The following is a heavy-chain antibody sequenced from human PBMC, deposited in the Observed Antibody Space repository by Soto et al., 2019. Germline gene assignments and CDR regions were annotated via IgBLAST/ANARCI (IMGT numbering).Heavy chain of an antibody. V-gene: IGHV2-5*02. CDR2: IYWDDDK. Sequence: QITLKESGPTLVKPTQTLTLTCTFSGFSLSTSGVGVGWIRQPPGKALEWLALIYWDDDKRYSPSLKSRRTITKDPSKNQVVLTMTNIYPVNTPTYYCAQRTSHCSGGSCYSGFDYWGPGTLVTVSS. CDR1: GFSLSTSGVG. D-gene: IGHD2-15*01. CDR3: AQRTSHCSGGSCYSGFDY. J-gene: IGHJ4*02.